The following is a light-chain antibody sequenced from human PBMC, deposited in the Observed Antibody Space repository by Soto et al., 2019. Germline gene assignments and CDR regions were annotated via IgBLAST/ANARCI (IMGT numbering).Light chain of an antibody. J-gene: IGLJ2*01. CDR2: EGN. CDR1: SSDVGSYNL. V-gene: IGLV2-23*03. Sequence: QSALTQPASVSGSPGQSITISCTGTSSDVGSYNLVSWYQQHPGKAPKLIIYEGNKRPSGVSNRFSASKSGNTASLTISGLQAEDEAHYYCCSYAGGRNFDVLFGGGTKLTVL. CDR3: CSYAGGRNFDVL.